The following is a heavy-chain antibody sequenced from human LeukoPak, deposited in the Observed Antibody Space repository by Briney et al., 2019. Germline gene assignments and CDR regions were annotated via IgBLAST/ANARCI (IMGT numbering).Heavy chain of an antibody. Sequence: GGSLRLSCAASGFTFSSYAMHWVRQAPGKGLEWVAVISYDGSNKYYADSVKGRLTISRDNSKNTLYLQMNSLRAEDTAVYYCAREDYGDSNFFFDYWGQGTLATVSS. D-gene: IGHD4-17*01. CDR2: ISYDGSNK. CDR3: AREDYGDSNFFFDY. V-gene: IGHV3-30-3*01. CDR1: GFTFSSYA. J-gene: IGHJ4*02.